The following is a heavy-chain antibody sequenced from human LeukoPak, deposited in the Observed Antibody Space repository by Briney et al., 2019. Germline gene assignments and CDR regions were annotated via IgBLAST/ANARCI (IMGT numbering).Heavy chain of an antibody. CDR2: IRYDGSNK. CDR3: ARDQSPSTTVTTYYYYYGMDV. D-gene: IGHD4-17*01. J-gene: IGHJ6*02. Sequence: PGGSLRLSCAASGFTFSSYGMHWVRQAPGKGLEWVAFIRYDGSNKYYADSVKGRFTISRDNSKNTLYLQMNSLRSEDTAVYYCARDQSPSTTVTTYYYYYGMDVWGQGTTVTVSS. CDR1: GFTFSSYG. V-gene: IGHV3-30*02.